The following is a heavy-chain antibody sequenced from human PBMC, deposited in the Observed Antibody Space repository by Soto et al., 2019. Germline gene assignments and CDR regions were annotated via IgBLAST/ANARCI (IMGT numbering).Heavy chain of an antibody. CDR2: IWYDGSNK. V-gene: IGHV3-33*01. D-gene: IGHD1-1*01. Sequence: GGSLRLSCAASGFTFSSYGMHWVRQAPGKGLEWVAVIWYDGSNKYYADSVKGRFTISRDNSKNTLYLQMNSLRAEDTAVYYCARPYLTLDHPWFDPWGQGTLVTVSS. CDR3: ARPYLTLDHPWFDP. CDR1: GFTFSSYG. J-gene: IGHJ5*02.